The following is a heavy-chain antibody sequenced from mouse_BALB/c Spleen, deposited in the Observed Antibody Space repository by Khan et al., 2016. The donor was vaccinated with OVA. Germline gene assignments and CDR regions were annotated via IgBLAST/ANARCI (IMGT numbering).Heavy chain of an antibody. V-gene: IGHV5-6-3*01. J-gene: IGHJ2*01. CDR3: ARVVYYDGSYFDI. D-gene: IGHD1-1*01. CDR2: INSAGDYA. CDR1: GFTFSSYG. Sequence: EVELVESGGGLVQPGGSLKLSCAASGFTFSSYGMSWIRQTPDKRLELVATINSAGDYAYSPDTVEGRFTISRDNAKNTLYLQMISVECEDTTRYYCARVVYYDGSYFDIWGQGTTLTVSP.